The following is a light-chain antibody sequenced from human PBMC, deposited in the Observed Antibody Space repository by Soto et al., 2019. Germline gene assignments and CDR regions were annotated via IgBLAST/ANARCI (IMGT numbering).Light chain of an antibody. CDR1: QSVSSY. CDR2: DAS. CDR3: QQRSAWPYT. V-gene: IGKV3-11*01. Sequence: EIVLTQSPATLSLSPGERATLSCWASQSVSSYLAWYQQKPGQAPRLLIHDASYRANGIPARFSGRGSGSDFTLTISSLEPEDFAVYYCQQRSAWPYTFGQGTKLEI. J-gene: IGKJ2*01.